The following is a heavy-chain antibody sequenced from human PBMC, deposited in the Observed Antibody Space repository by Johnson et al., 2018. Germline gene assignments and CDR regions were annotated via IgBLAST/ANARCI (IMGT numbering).Heavy chain of an antibody. D-gene: IGHD2-15*01. CDR2: IYYSGST. CDR3: ARESASSGTRYCSGGSCYSNYYGMDV. Sequence: QVQLQESGPGLVKPSQTLSLTCTVSGGSISSGGYYWSWIRQHPGKGLEWIGYIYYSGSTYYNPSLKSRVTISVDTSKNQFSLKLSSVTAADTAVYYCARESASSGTRYCSGGSCYSNYYGMDVWGQGTTVTGSS. J-gene: IGHJ6*02. CDR1: GGSISSGGYY. V-gene: IGHV4-31*03.